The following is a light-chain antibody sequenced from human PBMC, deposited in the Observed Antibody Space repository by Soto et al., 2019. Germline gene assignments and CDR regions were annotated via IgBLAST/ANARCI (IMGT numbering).Light chain of an antibody. V-gene: IGKV3-15*01. Sequence: VMTQSPGTLSVSPGARSPPSGTASQSVGNNLAWHQQKPGQAPRLLIYGASTRATGFPARFSGSGSGTEFTLTISSLQSEDFAVYYCQQYNGWPITFGQGTRLEIK. CDR3: QQYNGWPIT. CDR2: GAS. J-gene: IGKJ5*01. CDR1: QSVGNN.